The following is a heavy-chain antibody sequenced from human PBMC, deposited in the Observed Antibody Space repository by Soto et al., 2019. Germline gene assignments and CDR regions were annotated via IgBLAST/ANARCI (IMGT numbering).Heavy chain of an antibody. CDR2: IYHSGST. CDR3: AGGIAARPLGY. CDR1: GGSISSGGFS. Sequence: QLQLQESGSGLVKPSQTLSLTCAVSGGSISSGGFSWSWIRQPPGKGLESIGYIYHSGSTYYNPSLKRRVTISVSRPKDQFSPKLSSVTAADTAVYYCAGGIAARPLGYWGQGTLVTVSS. V-gene: IGHV4-30-2*01. J-gene: IGHJ4*02. D-gene: IGHD6-6*01.